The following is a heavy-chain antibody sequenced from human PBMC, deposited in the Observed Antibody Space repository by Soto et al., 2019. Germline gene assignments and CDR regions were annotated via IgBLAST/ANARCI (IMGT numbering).Heavy chain of an antibody. CDR2: IDPSDSYT. J-gene: IGHJ4*02. Sequence: GESLKISCKGSGYSFTSYWTSWVRQMPGEGLEWMGRIDPSDSYTNYSPSLQGHVTISVDKSISTAYLQWSRLEASDTGMYYCVRHPAPYDRHYSGQGTQLTVS. D-gene: IGHD3-22*01. CDR3: VRHPAPYDRHY. V-gene: IGHV5-10-1*01. CDR1: GYSFTSYW.